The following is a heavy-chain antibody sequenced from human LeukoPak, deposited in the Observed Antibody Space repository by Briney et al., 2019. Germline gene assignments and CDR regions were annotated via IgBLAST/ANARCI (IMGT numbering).Heavy chain of an antibody. CDR1: GFTFSSYS. CDR2: ISSSGSYI. Sequence: PGGSLRLTCAASGFTFSSYSINWVRQAPGKGLEWVSSISSSGSYIYYADSVKGRFTISRDNAENSLYLQMNSLRAEDTALYHCARGSGSSSWYNSFDFWGQGTLVTVSS. CDR3: ARGSGSSSWYNSFDF. V-gene: IGHV3-21*01. J-gene: IGHJ4*02. D-gene: IGHD6-13*01.